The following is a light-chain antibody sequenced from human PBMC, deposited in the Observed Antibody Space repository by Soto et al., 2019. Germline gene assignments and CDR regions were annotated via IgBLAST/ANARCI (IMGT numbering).Light chain of an antibody. J-gene: IGKJ1*01. Sequence: EIVLTQSPGTLSLSPGERATLSCRASQSVSSNYLAWYQQKPGQAPRLLIYGASSRATGIPDRFNGSGSGTDFTLTISRLEPEDFAVYFCQQYGSSRAFGQGTKVEIK. CDR1: QSVSSNY. CDR3: QQYGSSRA. V-gene: IGKV3-20*01. CDR2: GAS.